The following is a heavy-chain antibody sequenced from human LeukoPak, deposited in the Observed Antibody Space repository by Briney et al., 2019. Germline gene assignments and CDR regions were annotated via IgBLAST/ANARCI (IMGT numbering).Heavy chain of an antibody. CDR1: GFTFSTYA. J-gene: IGHJ5*02. V-gene: IGHV3-23*01. D-gene: IGHD6-13*01. Sequence: GGSLRLSCAASGFTFSTYAMTWVRQAPGKGLEWVSAISGSGDYTNYADSVKGRFTISRDNSKNTLYLQMNSLRAEDTALYYCAKTPHSSGWFGWFAPWGQGTLVTVSS. CDR2: ISGSGDYT. CDR3: AKTPHSSGWFGWFAP.